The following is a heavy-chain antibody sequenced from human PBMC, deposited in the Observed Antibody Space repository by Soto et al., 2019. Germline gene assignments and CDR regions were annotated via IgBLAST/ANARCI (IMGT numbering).Heavy chain of an antibody. Sequence: GGSLRLSCAASGFTFSSYGMHWVRQAPGKGLEWVAVIWYDGSNKYYADSVKGRFTISRDNSKNTLYLQMNSLRAEDTAVYYCARGHDFWSVRFDYWGQGTLVTVSS. V-gene: IGHV3-33*01. CDR1: GFTFSSYG. D-gene: IGHD3-3*01. CDR3: ARGHDFWSVRFDY. J-gene: IGHJ4*02. CDR2: IWYDGSNK.